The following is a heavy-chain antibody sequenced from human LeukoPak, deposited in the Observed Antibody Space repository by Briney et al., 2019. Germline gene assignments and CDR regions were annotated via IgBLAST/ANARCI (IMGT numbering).Heavy chain of an antibody. Sequence: PGGSLRLSCAASGFTFSSYAMHWVRQAPGKGLEWVAVISYDGSNKYYADSVKGRFTISRDNSKNTLYLQMNSLRAEDTAVYYCAREPRYDFWSGYYPAVDAFDIWGQGTMVTVSS. J-gene: IGHJ3*02. CDR3: AREPRYDFWSGYYPAVDAFDI. V-gene: IGHV3-30-3*01. D-gene: IGHD3-3*01. CDR1: GFTFSSYA. CDR2: ISYDGSNK.